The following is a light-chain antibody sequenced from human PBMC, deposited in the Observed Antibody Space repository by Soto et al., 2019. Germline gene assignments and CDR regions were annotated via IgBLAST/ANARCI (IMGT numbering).Light chain of an antibody. Sequence: EIVMTQSPSSLPVTPGEPASISCRSSQRLLHSNGNNYLELYLQKPGQSPQVLIYLGSNRSSGDPDRFSGSGSGIDFTLKSSRGEAEDVGVYYCMEALQTPTFGQGTKVEIK. CDR1: QRLLHSNGNNY. J-gene: IGKJ1*01. V-gene: IGKV2-28*01. CDR2: LGS. CDR3: MEALQTPT.